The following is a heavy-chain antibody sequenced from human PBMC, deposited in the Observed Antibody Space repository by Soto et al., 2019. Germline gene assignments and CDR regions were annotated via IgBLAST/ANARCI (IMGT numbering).Heavy chain of an antibody. Sequence: QVQLVESGGGVVQPGRSLRLSCAASGFTFSSYAIHWVRQAPGKGLEWVAVISYDGSNKYYADSVKGRFTISRDNSKNTLYLQMNSLRAEDTAVYYCARDGWYVEYYFDYWGQGTLVTVSS. V-gene: IGHV3-30-3*01. CDR3: ARDGWYVEYYFDY. D-gene: IGHD6-19*01. J-gene: IGHJ4*02. CDR1: GFTFSSYA. CDR2: ISYDGSNK.